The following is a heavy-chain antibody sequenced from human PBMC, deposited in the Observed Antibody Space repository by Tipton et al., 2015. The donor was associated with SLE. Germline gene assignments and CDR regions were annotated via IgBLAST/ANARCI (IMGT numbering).Heavy chain of an antibody. CDR3: ARDEYRYDGTGYHLLGHFDF. CDR1: GSSISNGFH. Sequence: TLSLTCTVSGSSISNGFHWGWIRQPPGKGLEWIGEINHSGSTNYNPSLKSRVTISVDTSKNQFSLKLSSVTAADTAVYYCARDEYRYDGTGYHLLGHFDFWGQGTLVTVSS. CDR2: INHSGST. V-gene: IGHV4-38-2*02. J-gene: IGHJ4*02. D-gene: IGHD3-9*01.